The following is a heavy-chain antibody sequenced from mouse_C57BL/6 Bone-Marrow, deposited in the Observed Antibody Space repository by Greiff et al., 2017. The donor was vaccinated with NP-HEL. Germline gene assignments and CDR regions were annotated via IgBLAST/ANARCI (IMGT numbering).Heavy chain of an antibody. CDR2: IYPRSGNT. D-gene: IGHD1-1*01. V-gene: IGHV1-81*01. Sequence: QVQLQQSGAELARPGASVKLSCKASGYTFTSYGISWVKQRPGQGLEWIGEIYPRSGNTYYNEKFKGKATLTADKSSSTAYMELRSLTSEDSAVYFCARGDYGSWFAYWGQGTLVTVSA. CDR1: GYTFTSYG. J-gene: IGHJ3*01. CDR3: ARGDYGSWFAY.